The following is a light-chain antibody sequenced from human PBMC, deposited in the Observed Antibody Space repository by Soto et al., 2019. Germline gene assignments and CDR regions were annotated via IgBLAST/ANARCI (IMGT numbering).Light chain of an antibody. Sequence: EIVLTQSPATLSSFPGDRVTLSCRASQYINTRLAWYQHRPGQAPRLLIYQTSLRAAGIPARFSASGSGTDFTLTISDVQPEDFALYYCHQRQSRPRTFGQGTKVDIK. V-gene: IGKV3-11*01. CDR2: QTS. J-gene: IGKJ1*01. CDR3: HQRQSRPRT. CDR1: QYINTR.